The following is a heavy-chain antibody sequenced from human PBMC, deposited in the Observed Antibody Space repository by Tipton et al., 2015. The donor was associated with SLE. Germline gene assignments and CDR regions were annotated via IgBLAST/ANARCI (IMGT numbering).Heavy chain of an antibody. D-gene: IGHD6-19*01. CDR2: ISGSGGST. V-gene: IGHV3-23*01. Sequence: SLRLSCAASGFTFSSYAMSWVRQAPGKGLEWVSAISGSGGSTYYADSVKGRFTISRDNSKNTLYLQMNSLRAEDTAVYYCARGPSPFDVSSGWYFFDYRGQGTLVTVSS. J-gene: IGHJ4*02. CDR3: ARGPSPFDVSSGWYFFDY. CDR1: GFTFSSYA.